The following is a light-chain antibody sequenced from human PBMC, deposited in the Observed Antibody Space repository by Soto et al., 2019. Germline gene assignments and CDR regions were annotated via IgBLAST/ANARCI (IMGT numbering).Light chain of an antibody. CDR1: QSVSSSY. Sequence: EIVLTQSPGPLSLSPGERATLSCRASQSVSSSYLAWYQQKPGQAPRLLIYGASSRATGIPDRFSGSGSGTAFTLTISRLEPEDFAVYYCQQYGSSWTFGQGTKV. J-gene: IGKJ1*01. CDR2: GAS. V-gene: IGKV3-20*01. CDR3: QQYGSSWT.